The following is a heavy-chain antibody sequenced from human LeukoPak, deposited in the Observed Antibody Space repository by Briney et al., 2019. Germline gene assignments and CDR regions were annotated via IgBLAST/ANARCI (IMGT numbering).Heavy chain of an antibody. CDR2: ICGSSNST. CDR3: GRDYYGSAEY. CDR1: GFTLLSYV. Sequence: GGSLTLTFAGSGFTLLSYVRCWLRQAPGKGLEWVSAICGSSNSTYYADSVKGRFTISRDNAKNTLYLQMNSLRVEDTAVYYCGRDYYGSAEYWGQGTLVSVSS. D-gene: IGHD3-10*01. J-gene: IGHJ4*02. V-gene: IGHV3-23*01.